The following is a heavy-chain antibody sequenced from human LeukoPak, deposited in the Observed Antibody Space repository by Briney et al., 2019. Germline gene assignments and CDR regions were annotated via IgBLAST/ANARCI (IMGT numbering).Heavy chain of an antibody. V-gene: IGHV3-23*01. Sequence: GGSLRLSCAASGFTFSSYAMSWVRQAPGKGLEWVSAISGSGGSTYYADSVKGRFTISRDNSKNTLYLQMNSLRAEDTAVYYCARRTLITPGGFDYWGRGTLVSVSS. CDR1: GFTFSSYA. D-gene: IGHD3-10*01. CDR3: ARRTLITPGGFDY. CDR2: ISGSGGST. J-gene: IGHJ4*02.